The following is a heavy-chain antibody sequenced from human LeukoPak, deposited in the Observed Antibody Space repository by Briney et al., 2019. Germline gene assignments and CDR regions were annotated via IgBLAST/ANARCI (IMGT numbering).Heavy chain of an antibody. V-gene: IGHV3-23*01. CDR2: ITGSGAYT. CDR3: ATYSSSMFRHLDY. J-gene: IGHJ4*02. Sequence: GGSLRLSCAVSGFIFNTYAMTWVRQAPGKGLEWVSSITGSGAYTYYADSVKGRFTISRDNSKNTLYLQVDSLRPDDTAIYYCATYSSSMFRHLDYWGQGTLVTVSS. D-gene: IGHD6-6*01. CDR1: GFIFNTYA.